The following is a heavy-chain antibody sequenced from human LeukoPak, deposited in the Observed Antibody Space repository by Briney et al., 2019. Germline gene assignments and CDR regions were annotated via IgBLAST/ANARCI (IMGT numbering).Heavy chain of an antibody. CDR2: INHSGST. D-gene: IGHD6-13*01. CDR1: GGSFSGYY. J-gene: IGHJ3*02. Sequence: SETLSLTCAVYGGSFSGYYWSWIRQPPGKGLEWIGVINHSGSTNYNPSLKSRVTISVDTSKNQFSLKPSSVTAADTAVYYCARPLTYGSSWFDAFDIWGQGTMVTVSS. V-gene: IGHV4-34*01. CDR3: ARPLTYGSSWFDAFDI.